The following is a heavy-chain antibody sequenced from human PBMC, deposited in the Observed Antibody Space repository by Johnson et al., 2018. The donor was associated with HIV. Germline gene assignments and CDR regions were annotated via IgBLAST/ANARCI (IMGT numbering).Heavy chain of an antibody. CDR3: AKGRERRQWLVQYDAFDI. CDR1: GFTFSNYG. D-gene: IGHD6-19*01. CDR2: IRYDGNNK. V-gene: IGHV3-30*02. J-gene: IGHJ3*02. Sequence: QVQLVESGGGVVQPGGSLRLSCTASGFTFSNYGMHWVRQAPGKGLEWVAFIRYDGNNKYYADSVKGRFTIPRDKSKNTLYLQMISLRAEDTAVYYCAKGRERRQWLVQYDAFDIWGQGTMVTVSS.